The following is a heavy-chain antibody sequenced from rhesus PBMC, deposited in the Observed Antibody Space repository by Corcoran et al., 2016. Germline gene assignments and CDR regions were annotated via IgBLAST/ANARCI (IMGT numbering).Heavy chain of an antibody. CDR2: IYGSGSST. V-gene: IGHV4-169*02. J-gene: IGHJ4*01. CDR3: ASEQSFDY. Sequence: QLQLQESGPGLVKPSETLSVTCAVSGGSISSSYWSWLRPAPGKGLEWIGYIYGSGSSTNYNPSLKSRVTLSVDTSKNQLSLKLSSVTAADTAVYYCASEQSFDYWGQGVLVTVSS. CDR1: GGSISSSY.